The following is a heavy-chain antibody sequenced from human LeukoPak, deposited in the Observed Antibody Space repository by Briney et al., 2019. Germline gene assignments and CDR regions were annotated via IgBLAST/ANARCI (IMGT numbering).Heavy chain of an antibody. CDR3: ARGAGLGDWFDP. Sequence: PSQTLSLTCTVSGGSISSGEYYWSWIRQPPGKGLEWIGYIYYSGSTYYNPSLKSRVTISVDTSKNQFSLKLSSVTAADTAVYYCARGAGLGDWFDPWGQGTLVTVSS. J-gene: IGHJ5*02. D-gene: IGHD3-10*01. CDR1: GGSISSGEYY. CDR2: IYYSGST. V-gene: IGHV4-30-4*01.